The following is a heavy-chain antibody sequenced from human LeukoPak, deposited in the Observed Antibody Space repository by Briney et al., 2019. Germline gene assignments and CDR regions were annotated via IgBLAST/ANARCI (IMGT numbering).Heavy chain of an antibody. CDR2: IDPSSTYI. J-gene: IGHJ4*02. V-gene: IGHV3-21*01. CDR3: ARAPTVLVGYCSSSSCQADY. CDR1: GFTFSSYA. Sequence: GGSLRLSCAASGFTFSSYAMNWVRQAPGKGLEWVSAIDPSSTYIYYADSVKGRFTISRDNAENSLYLQMNSLRVEDTAVYYCARAPTVLVGYCSSSSCQADYWGQGTLVTVSS. D-gene: IGHD2-2*01.